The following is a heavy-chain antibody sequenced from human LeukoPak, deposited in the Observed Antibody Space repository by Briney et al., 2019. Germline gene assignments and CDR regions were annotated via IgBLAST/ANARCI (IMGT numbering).Heavy chain of an antibody. CDR2: ISYDGSNK. CDR1: GFTFSSYA. D-gene: IGHD2-2*01. CDR3: AKVGGCSSTSCYHDAFGI. Sequence: GGSLRLSCAASGFTFSSYAMSWVRQAPGKGLEWVAVISYDGSNKYYADSVKGRFTISRDNSKNTLYLQMNSLRAEDTAVYYCAKVGGCSSTSCYHDAFGIWGQGTMVTVSS. V-gene: IGHV3-30*18. J-gene: IGHJ3*02.